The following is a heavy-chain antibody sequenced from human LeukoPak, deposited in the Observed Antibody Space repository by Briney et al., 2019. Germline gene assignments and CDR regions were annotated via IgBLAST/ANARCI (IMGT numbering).Heavy chain of an antibody. CDR2: ISGSGGST. V-gene: IGHV3-23*01. D-gene: IGHD2-2*01. Sequence: GGSLRLSCAASGFTFSIYAMRCVPDAPGKGLEGGLDISGSGGSTYYADSAKGRFTISRDNSKNTLYLQMNSLRDGDTAVYYCAKGGSTSSAQTDDAFDMWGGGTMLTVSS. CDR3: AKGGSTSSAQTDDAFDM. CDR1: GFTFSIYA. J-gene: IGHJ3*02.